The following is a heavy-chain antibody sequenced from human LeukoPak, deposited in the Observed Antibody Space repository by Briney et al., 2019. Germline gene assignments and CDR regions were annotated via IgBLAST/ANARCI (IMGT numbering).Heavy chain of an antibody. J-gene: IGHJ4*02. D-gene: IGHD3-22*01. CDR3: ARGSTYYDSSGQVSFDY. V-gene: IGHV3-48*01. CDR2: ISSSSSTI. Sequence: GGSLRLSCAASGFTFSTYSMNWVRQAPEKGLEWVSYISSSSSTIYYADSVKGRFTISRDNAKNSLYLQMNSLRAEDTAVYYCARGSTYYDSSGQVSFDYWGQGTLVTVFS. CDR1: GFTFSTYS.